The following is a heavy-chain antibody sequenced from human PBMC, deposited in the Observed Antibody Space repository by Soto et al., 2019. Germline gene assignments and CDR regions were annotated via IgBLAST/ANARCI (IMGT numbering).Heavy chain of an antibody. Sequence: QVQLVESGGGVVQPGRSLRLSCAASGFTFSSYGMHWVRQAPGKGLERVAVIGYDGSNKYYGDSVKGRFTISRDNSKDTRYLQMNSLRAEDTAVYYCARGNYYYYYGMDVWGQGTTVTVSS. V-gene: IGHV3-33*01. CDR3: ARGNYYYYYGMDV. D-gene: IGHD4-4*01. J-gene: IGHJ6*02. CDR1: GFTFSSYG. CDR2: IGYDGSNK.